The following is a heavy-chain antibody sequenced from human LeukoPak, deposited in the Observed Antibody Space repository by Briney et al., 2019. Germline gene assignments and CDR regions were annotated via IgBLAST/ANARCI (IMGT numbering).Heavy chain of an antibody. Sequence: PGGSLRLSCAASGFTFSNAWMSWVRQAPGKGLEWVGRIKSKTDGGTTDYAAPVKGRFTISRDDSKNTLYLQMNSLKTEDTAVYYCTTESWIQLWLNFDYWGQGTLVTVSS. CDR2: IKSKTDGGTT. D-gene: IGHD5-18*01. J-gene: IGHJ4*02. V-gene: IGHV3-15*01. CDR3: TTESWIQLWLNFDY. CDR1: GFTFSNAW.